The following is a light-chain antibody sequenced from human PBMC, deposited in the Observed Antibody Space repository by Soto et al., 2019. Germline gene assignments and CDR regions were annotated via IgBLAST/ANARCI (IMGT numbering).Light chain of an antibody. V-gene: IGLV1-44*01. Sequence: QSVLAQSPSASGTPGQRVTISCSGSSSNIGSNTVNWYQHLPGTAPRLLIYSNNERPSGVPDRFSGSKSGTSASLAISGLQSDDEADYYCATWDDSLNGVLFGGGTKLTVL. J-gene: IGLJ2*01. CDR3: ATWDDSLNGVL. CDR2: SNN. CDR1: SSNIGSNT.